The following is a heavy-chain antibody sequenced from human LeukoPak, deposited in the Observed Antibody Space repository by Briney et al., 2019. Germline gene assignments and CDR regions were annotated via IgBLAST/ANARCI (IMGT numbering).Heavy chain of an antibody. D-gene: IGHD2-2*01. CDR1: GFTLTSFA. J-gene: IGHJ3*02. CDR3: AKHTLGYCSSASCYVGVVFDI. V-gene: IGHV3-23*01. CDR2: ISGSGGDT. Sequence: GGSLRLSCAASGFTLTSFAMSWVRQAPGTGLEWVSGISGSGGDTYYADSVKGRFTISRDNSKNTLSLQMNSLRAEDTAVYYCAKHTLGYCSSASCYVGVVFDIWGQGTMVTVSS.